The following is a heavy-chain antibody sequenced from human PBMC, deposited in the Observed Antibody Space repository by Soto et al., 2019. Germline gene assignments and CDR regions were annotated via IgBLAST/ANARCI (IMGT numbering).Heavy chain of an antibody. D-gene: IGHD1-20*01. CDR1: GFTLSSYA. V-gene: IGHV3-23*01. J-gene: IGHJ5*02. CDR3: AKDLYNWKSNWFDP. CDR2: ISGSGGST. Sequence: GGSLRLSCAASGFTLSSYAMSWVRQAPGKGLEWVSAISGSGGSTYYADSVKGRFTISRDNSKNTLYLQMNSLRAEDTAVYYCAKDLYNWKSNWFDPWGQGTLVTVSS.